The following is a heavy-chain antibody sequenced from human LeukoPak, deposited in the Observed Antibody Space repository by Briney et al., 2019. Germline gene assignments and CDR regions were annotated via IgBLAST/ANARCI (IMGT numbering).Heavy chain of an antibody. CDR3: ARVYSGSYYALGY. D-gene: IGHD1-26*01. Sequence: SETLSLTCTVSGGSISSSSYYWGWIRQPPGQGLEWTGSTDYSGSTYYNPSLNRRITVTVATSKNQFFLKLSSVTAADTAVYDCARVYSGSYYALGYWGQGTLVTVSS. V-gene: IGHV4-39*01. J-gene: IGHJ4*02. CDR1: GGSISSSSYY. CDR2: TDYSGST.